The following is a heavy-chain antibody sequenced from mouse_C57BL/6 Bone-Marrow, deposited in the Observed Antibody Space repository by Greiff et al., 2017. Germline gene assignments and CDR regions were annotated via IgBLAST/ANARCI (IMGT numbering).Heavy chain of an antibody. CDR3: ARGTVVGY. Sequence: QVQLQQPGAELVKPGASVKMSCKASGYTFTSYWITWVKQRPGQGLAWIGDIYPGSGSTNYNEKFKSKATLTVAPSSSTAYMQLSSLTSEDSAVYYCARGTVVGYWGQGTTLTVSS. CDR1: GYTFTSYW. CDR2: IYPGSGST. J-gene: IGHJ2*01. V-gene: IGHV1-55*01. D-gene: IGHD1-1*01.